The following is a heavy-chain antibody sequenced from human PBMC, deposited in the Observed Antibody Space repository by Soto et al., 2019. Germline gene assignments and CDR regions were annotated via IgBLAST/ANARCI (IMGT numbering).Heavy chain of an antibody. CDR2: IYYSGSI. J-gene: IGHJ5*02. Sequence: QVQLQESGPGLVRPSQTLSLTCTVSGGSINSRGYYWTWIRQHPGKGLEWIGKIYYSGSIHFNPSLKSRLTMLVDTSENQFSLKLTSVTAADTAVYYFARQSESTGYFYGWFDPWGQGTLVTVAS. CDR1: GGSINSRGYY. V-gene: IGHV4-31*03. CDR3: ARQSESTGYFYGWFDP. D-gene: IGHD3-9*01.